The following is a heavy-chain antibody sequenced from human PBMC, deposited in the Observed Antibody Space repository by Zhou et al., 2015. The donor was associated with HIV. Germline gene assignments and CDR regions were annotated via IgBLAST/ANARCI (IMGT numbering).Heavy chain of an antibody. CDR3: AREGGPYCSSTSCYGF. CDR1: SSYA. V-gene: IGHV1-69*01. J-gene: IGHJ4*02. D-gene: IGHD2-2*01. CDR2: IIPIFGTA. Sequence: SSYAISWVRQAPGQGLEWMGGIIPIFGTANYAQKFQGRVTITADESTSTAYMELSSLRSEDTAVYYCAREGGPYCSSTSCYGFWGQGTLVTVSS.